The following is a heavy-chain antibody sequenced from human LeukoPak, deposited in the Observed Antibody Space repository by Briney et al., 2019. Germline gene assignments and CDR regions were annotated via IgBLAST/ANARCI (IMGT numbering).Heavy chain of an antibody. CDR3: ARDPTTSSQYSSGWVFDY. CDR2: INPSGCCT. J-gene: IGHJ4*02. V-gene: IGHV1-46*01. CDR1: GYTFTSYY. Sequence: ASVKVSCKASGYTFTSYYMHWVRQAPGQGLEWTGIINPSGCCTSYAQKFQGRVTMTRDTSTSTVYMELSSLRSEDTAVYYCARDPTTSSQYSSGWVFDYWGQGTLVTVSS. D-gene: IGHD6-19*01.